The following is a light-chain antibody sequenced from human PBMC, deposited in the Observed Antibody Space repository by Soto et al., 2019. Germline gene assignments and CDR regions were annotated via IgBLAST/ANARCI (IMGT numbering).Light chain of an antibody. Sequence: QSALTQPASVSGSPGQSITISCTGTSSDVGSYNLVSWYQQHPGKAPKVMIYEVSKRPSGVSNRFSGSKSGNTASLTISGLQAEDEADYYCCSYAGSSIVVFGGGTKLTVL. CDR3: CSYAGSSIVV. CDR1: SSDVGSYNL. V-gene: IGLV2-23*02. CDR2: EVS. J-gene: IGLJ2*01.